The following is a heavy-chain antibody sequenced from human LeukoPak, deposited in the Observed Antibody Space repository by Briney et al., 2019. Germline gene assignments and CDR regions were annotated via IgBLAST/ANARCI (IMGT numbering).Heavy chain of an antibody. V-gene: IGHV3-33*06. CDR3: AKDTLDSSGYCFDY. J-gene: IGHJ4*02. D-gene: IGHD3-22*01. CDR1: GFTFSRNG. Sequence: GGSLRLSCAASGFTFSRNGMHWVRQAPGKGLEWVAVIWYDGTNKYYADSVKGRFTISRDNSKNTLYLQMNSLRAEDTAVYYCAKDTLDSSGYCFDYWGQGTLVTVSS. CDR2: IWYDGTNK.